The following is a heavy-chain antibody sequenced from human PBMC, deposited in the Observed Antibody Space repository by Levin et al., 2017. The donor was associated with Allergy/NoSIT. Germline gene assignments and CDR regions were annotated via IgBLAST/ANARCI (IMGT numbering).Heavy chain of an antibody. D-gene: IGHD2-2*01. V-gene: IGHV4-4*07. Sequence: PSETLSLTCTVSGGSISSSHWSWIRQPAGKGLEWIGRIYTSGSTNYNPSLKSRVTMSVDTSKNQFSLKLSSVTAADTAMYYCARSRGPAAIYGYYYGLDVWGQGTTVTVSS. CDR1: GGSISSSH. CDR2: IYTSGST. J-gene: IGHJ6*02. CDR3: ARSRGPAAIYGYYYGLDV.